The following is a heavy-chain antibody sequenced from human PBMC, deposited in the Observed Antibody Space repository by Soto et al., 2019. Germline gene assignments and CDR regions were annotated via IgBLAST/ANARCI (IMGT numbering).Heavy chain of an antibody. J-gene: IGHJ3*02. CDR3: ARHGGQDIVVVPAADDAFDI. D-gene: IGHD2-2*01. V-gene: IGHV4-39*01. Sequence: PSETLSLRNTVSGGSISSSSYYWGWIRQPPGKGLEWIGSIYYSGSTYYNPSLKSRVTISVDTSKNQFSLKLSSVTAADTAVYYCARHGGQDIVVVPAADDAFDIWGQGTMVTVSS. CDR1: GGSISSSSYY. CDR2: IYYSGST.